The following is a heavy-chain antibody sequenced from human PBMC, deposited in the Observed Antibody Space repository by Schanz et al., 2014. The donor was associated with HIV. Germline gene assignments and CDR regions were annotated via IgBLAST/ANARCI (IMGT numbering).Heavy chain of an antibody. J-gene: IGHJ5*02. CDR1: GYSFTGYY. Sequence: QVQLVQSGAEVKKPGASVKVSCKASGYSFTGYYLHWVRQAPGQGLEWMGWISAYNGDRKYDQKFQGRVTMTTDTSTNRAYMELRSLRSDDTAVYYCARGQDWPGPQLDHWGHGTLVIVSS. CDR3: ARGQDWPGPQLDH. D-gene: IGHD3-9*01. CDR2: ISAYNGDR. V-gene: IGHV1-18*04.